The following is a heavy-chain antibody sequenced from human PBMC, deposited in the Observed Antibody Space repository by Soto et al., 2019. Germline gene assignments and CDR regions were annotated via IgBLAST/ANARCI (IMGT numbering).Heavy chain of an antibody. J-gene: IGHJ4*02. Sequence: EVQLLESGGGLVQPGGSLRLSCAASGFIFSNYAMGWVRLAPGKGLEWVSVISSRGSTTYYADSVKGRFTISRDNSKNTLFLQMNSLRAEDTAVYLCVRDPEGDKGIVFDYWGQGTLVTVSS. V-gene: IGHV3-23*01. CDR3: VRDPEGDKGIVFDY. D-gene: IGHD2-21*01. CDR2: ISSRGSTT. CDR1: GFIFSNYA.